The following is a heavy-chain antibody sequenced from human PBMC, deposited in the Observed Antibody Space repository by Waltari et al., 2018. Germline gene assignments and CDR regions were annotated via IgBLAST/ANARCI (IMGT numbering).Heavy chain of an antibody. D-gene: IGHD2-2*01. J-gene: IGHJ1*01. Sequence: EVQLLESGGGLVQPGGSLRLFCPVSGFTFRDYAMTWVRQAPGKGLEWGALVGSSGAATYYADSVKGRFTISRDNYKKMLYLQMSSLRVDDTAVYYCATYGQSPRNDQWGQGTQLTVSS. CDR3: ATYGQSPRNDQ. CDR1: GFTFRDYA. V-gene: IGHV3-23*01. CDR2: VGSSGAAT.